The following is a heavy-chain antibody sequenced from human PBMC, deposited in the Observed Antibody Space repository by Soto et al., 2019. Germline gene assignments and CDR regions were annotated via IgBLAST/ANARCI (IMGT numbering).Heavy chain of an antibody. V-gene: IGHV4-34*01. CDR1: GGSFSGYY. CDR3: ARVTGRYYYGMDV. J-gene: IGHJ6*02. CDR2: INHSGST. Sequence: QVQLQQWGAGLLKPSETLSLTCAVYGGSFSGYYWSWIRQPPGKGLEWIGEINHSGSTNYNPSLKRRVTISVDTSKNPFSLKLSSVTAADTAVYYCARVTGRYYYGMDVWGQGTTVTVSS.